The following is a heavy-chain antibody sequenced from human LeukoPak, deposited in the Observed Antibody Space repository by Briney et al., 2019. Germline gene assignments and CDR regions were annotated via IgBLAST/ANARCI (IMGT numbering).Heavy chain of an antibody. Sequence: SETLSLTCTVSGGSINYGGWIRQPPGKGLEWIGSIYYSGTTYYNPSLKSRVTISVDTSKNQFSLKLSSVTAADTAVYYCARLYSSNYWGQGTLVTVSS. J-gene: IGHJ4*02. D-gene: IGHD6-13*01. CDR1: GGSINY. CDR3: ARLYSSNY. CDR2: IYYSGTT. V-gene: IGHV4-39*01.